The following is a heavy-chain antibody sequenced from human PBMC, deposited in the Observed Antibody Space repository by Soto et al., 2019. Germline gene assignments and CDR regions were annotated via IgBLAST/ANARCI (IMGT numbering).Heavy chain of an antibody. Sequence: GASVKVSCKASGYTFTSYYMHWVRQAPGQGLEWMGIINPSGGSTSYAQKFQGRVTMTRDTSTSTVYMELSSLRSEDTAVYYCATSTYCSSTSCYYRFDYWGQGTLVTVSS. CDR3: ATSTYCSSTSCYYRFDY. J-gene: IGHJ4*02. CDR1: GYTFTSYY. CDR2: INPSGGST. V-gene: IGHV1-46*01. D-gene: IGHD2-2*01.